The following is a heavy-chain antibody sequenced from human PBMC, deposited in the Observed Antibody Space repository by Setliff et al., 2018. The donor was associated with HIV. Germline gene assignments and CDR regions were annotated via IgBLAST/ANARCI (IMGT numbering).Heavy chain of an antibody. CDR1: GAFVVSGGYS. J-gene: IGHJ4*02. D-gene: IGHD3-3*01. Sequence: TLSLTCSVSGAFVVSGGYSWSWIRRHPEKGLEWIGYIYYSGTTTYNPSLRSRVTISLDTSLNQFSLKVNSVTAADTAVYYCASSTRKSFDFWTDSRTTYPPYYFDYWGQGTLVTVSS. V-gene: IGHV4-31*03. CDR3: ASSTRKSFDFWTDSRTTYPPYYFDY. CDR2: IYYSGTT.